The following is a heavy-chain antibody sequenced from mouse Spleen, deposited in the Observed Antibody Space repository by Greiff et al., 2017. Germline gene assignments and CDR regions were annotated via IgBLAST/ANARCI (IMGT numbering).Heavy chain of an antibody. V-gene: IGHV1-52*01. CDR3: ARLEGFTTVVDWYFDV. CDR1: GYTFTSYW. Sequence: QVQLQQPGAELVRPGSSVKLSCKASGYTFTSYWMHWVKQRPIQGLEWIGNIDPSDSETHYNQKFKDKATLTVDKSSSTAYMQLSSLTSEDSAVYYCARLEGFTTVVDWYFDVWGTGTTVTVSS. CDR2: IDPSDSET. J-gene: IGHJ1*03. D-gene: IGHD1-1*01.